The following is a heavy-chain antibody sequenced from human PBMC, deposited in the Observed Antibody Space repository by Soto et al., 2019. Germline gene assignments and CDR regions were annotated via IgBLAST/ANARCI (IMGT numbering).Heavy chain of an antibody. CDR1: GDSVTSYW. Sequence: GEAVKISCKGSGDSVTSYWIGCVRQMPGKGLEWMGFIYPGDSDTRYSPSFQGQVTISAAKSISTAYLQWSSLKASATAMYYCARHPLDYYDFWSGSKNPSYYYYGMHVWGQGTTVTVSS. CDR3: ARHPLDYYDFWSGSKNPSYYYYGMHV. D-gene: IGHD3-3*01. J-gene: IGHJ6*02. CDR2: IYPGDSDT. V-gene: IGHV5-51*01.